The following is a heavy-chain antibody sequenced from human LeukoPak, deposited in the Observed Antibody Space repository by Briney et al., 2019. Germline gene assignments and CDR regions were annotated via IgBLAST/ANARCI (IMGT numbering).Heavy chain of an antibody. Sequence: TSETLSLTCAVYGGSFSGYYWSWIRQPPGKGLEWIGEINHSGSTNYNPSLKSRVTISVDTSKNQFSLKLSSVTAADTAVYYCARQRRGSAYYYYMDVWGKGTTVTISS. CDR1: GGSFSGYY. V-gene: IGHV4-34*01. CDR3: ARQRRGSAYYYYMDV. CDR2: INHSGST. J-gene: IGHJ6*03.